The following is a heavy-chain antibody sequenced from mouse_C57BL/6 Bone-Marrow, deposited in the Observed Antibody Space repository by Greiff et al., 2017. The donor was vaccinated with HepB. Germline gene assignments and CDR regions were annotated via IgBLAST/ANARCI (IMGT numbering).Heavy chain of an antibody. CDR1: GYTFTSYG. Sequence: QVQLKQSGAELARPGASVKLSCKASGYTFTSYGISWVKQRTGQGLEWIGEIYPRSGNTYYNEKFKGKATLTADKSSSTAYMELRSLTSEDSAVYFCARLGFVYYGYDGSFAYWGQGTLVTVSA. CDR2: IYPRSGNT. D-gene: IGHD2-2*01. V-gene: IGHV1-81*01. J-gene: IGHJ3*01. CDR3: ARLGFVYYGYDGSFAY.